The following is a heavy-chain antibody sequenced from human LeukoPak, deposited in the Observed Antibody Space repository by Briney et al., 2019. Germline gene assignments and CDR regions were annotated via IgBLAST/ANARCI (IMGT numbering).Heavy chain of an antibody. CDR2: IKSKTDGGTT. CDR1: GFTFSNAW. J-gene: IGHJ4*02. Sequence: PGGSLRLSCAASGFTFSNAWMSWVRQAPGKGLEWVGHIKSKTDGGTTDYAAPVKGRFTISRDDSKNTLYLQMNSLKTEDTAVYYCTTKGRTYYYDSSGYYYMDYWGQGTLVTVSS. D-gene: IGHD3-22*01. V-gene: IGHV3-15*01. CDR3: TTKGRTYYYDSSGYYYMDY.